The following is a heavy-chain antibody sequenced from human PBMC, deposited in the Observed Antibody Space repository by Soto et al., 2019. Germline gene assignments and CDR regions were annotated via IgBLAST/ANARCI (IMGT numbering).Heavy chain of an antibody. Sequence: KPSETLSLTCTVSGGSISNYYWTWIRQPPGKGLEWIGYIYYSGTTNYNPSLKSRVTISIDAPKNQFSLKLSSVTAADTAVYYCARDRRGDVAYYYGMDVWGQGTTVTVSS. J-gene: IGHJ6*02. CDR1: GGSISNYY. CDR2: IYYSGTT. V-gene: IGHV4-59*01. D-gene: IGHD2-21*01. CDR3: ARDRRGDVAYYYGMDV.